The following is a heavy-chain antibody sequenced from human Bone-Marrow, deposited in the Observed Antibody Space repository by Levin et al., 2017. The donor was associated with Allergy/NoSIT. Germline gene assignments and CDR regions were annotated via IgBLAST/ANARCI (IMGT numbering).Heavy chain of an antibody. Sequence: GESLKISCAASGFTFSSYAMSWVRQALGKGLEWVSAISGSGGSTYYADSVKGRFTISRDNSKNTLYLQMNSLRAEDTAVYYCAKDPSRRTTRIDFWSGYRSFWAFDIWGQGTMVTVSS. CDR3: AKDPSRRTTRIDFWSGYRSFWAFDI. CDR1: GFTFSSYA. V-gene: IGHV3-23*01. CDR2: ISGSGGST. D-gene: IGHD3-3*01. J-gene: IGHJ3*02.